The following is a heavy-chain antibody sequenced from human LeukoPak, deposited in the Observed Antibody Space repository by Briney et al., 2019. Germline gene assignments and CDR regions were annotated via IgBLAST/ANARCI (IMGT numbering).Heavy chain of an antibody. J-gene: IGHJ4*02. CDR1: GFTFRDHY. D-gene: IGHD7-27*01. Sequence: GGSLRLSCAASGFTFRDHYMTWIRQAPGKGPEWVSYISHTGTTIDYADSVKGRFTLSRDNARNSLYLQMNSLRVEDTAIYYCARDYVWGSSESDYWGQGTLVTVSS. CDR3: ARDYVWGSSESDY. V-gene: IGHV3-11*04. CDR2: ISHTGTTI.